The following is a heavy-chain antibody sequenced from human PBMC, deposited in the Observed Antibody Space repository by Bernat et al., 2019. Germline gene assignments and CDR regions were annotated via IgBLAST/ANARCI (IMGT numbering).Heavy chain of an antibody. CDR3: ARELLGDYDILTGYYNGPSFDY. J-gene: IGHJ4*02. CDR2: INPNSGGT. Sequence: QVQLVQSGAEVKKPGASVKVSCKASGYTFTGYYMHWVRQAPGQGLEWMGWINPNSGGTNYAQKFQGWVTMTRDTSISTAYMELSRLRSDDTAVYYCARELLGDYDILTGYYNGPSFDYWGQGTVLTVSS. CDR1: GYTFTGYY. D-gene: IGHD3-9*01. V-gene: IGHV1-2*04.